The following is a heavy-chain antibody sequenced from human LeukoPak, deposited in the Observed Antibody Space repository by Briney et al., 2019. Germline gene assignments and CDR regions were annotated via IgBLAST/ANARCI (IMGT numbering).Heavy chain of an antibody. CDR1: GGSISNYY. J-gene: IGHJ4*02. CDR2: TYYSGST. Sequence: SETLSLTCTVSGGSISNYYWSWTRRPPGKGLEWIGCTYYSGSTNYNPSLKSRVTISVDTSKNQFSLKVSSVTAADTAVYYCAKTGYGGNPFDSWGQGTQVTVSS. V-gene: IGHV4-59*01. CDR3: AKTGYGGNPFDS. D-gene: IGHD4-23*01.